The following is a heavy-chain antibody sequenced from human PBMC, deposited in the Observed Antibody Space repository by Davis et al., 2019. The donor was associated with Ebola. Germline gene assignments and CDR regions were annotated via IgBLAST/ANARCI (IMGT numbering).Heavy chain of an antibody. CDR2: MFYSGNT. V-gene: IGHV4-31*03. CDR3: ARDSSGDAFDL. CDR1: GGSLSSGGYY. Sequence: PSETLSLTCTVSGGSLSSGGYYWTWIRQPPGKGLEWIGCMFYSGNTYYNPSLKSRLTISVDTSQNQFSLRLTSVTAADTAVYYCARDSSGDAFDLWGQGTMVTVSS. J-gene: IGHJ3*01.